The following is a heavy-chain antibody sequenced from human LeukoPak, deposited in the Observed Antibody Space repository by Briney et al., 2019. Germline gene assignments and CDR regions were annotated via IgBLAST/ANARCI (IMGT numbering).Heavy chain of an antibody. D-gene: IGHD3-10*01. CDR1: GFIFSSYG. V-gene: IGHV3-30*03. CDR3: ARSMVRGVLPY. CDR2: ISYDGGNI. J-gene: IGHJ4*02. Sequence: GGSLRLSCAASGFIFSSYGMHWVRQAPGKGLEWVAVISYDGGNISYTDSVKGRFTISRDNSKNTLYLQMNSLRAEDTAVYYCARSMVRGVLPYWGQGTLVTVSS.